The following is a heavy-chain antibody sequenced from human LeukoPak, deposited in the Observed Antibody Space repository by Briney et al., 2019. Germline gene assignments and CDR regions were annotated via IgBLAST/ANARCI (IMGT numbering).Heavy chain of an antibody. J-gene: IGHJ6*03. Sequence: ASAKVSCKASGYTFTSYYMHWVRQAPGQGLEWMGIINPSGGSTSYAQKFQGRVTMTRDVSTSTVYMELSSLRSEDTAVYYCCRDSGGKGAPYYYYYYMDVWGKGTTVTVSS. D-gene: IGHD3-10*01. CDR2: INPSGGST. V-gene: IGHV1-46*03. CDR1: GYTFTSYY. CDR3: CRDSGGKGAPYYYYYYMDV.